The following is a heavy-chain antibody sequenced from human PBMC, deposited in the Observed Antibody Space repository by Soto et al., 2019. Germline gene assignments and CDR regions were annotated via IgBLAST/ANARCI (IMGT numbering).Heavy chain of an antibody. CDR2: IYYSGST. CDR3: ASGGGVVPWFDP. Sequence: QLQLQESGPGLVKPSETLSLTCTVSGGSISSSSYYWGWIRQPPGKGLEWIGSIYYSGSTYYNPSLKSRVTISVDTSKNQFSLKLCSVTAADTAVYYGASGGGVVPWFDPWGQGTLVTVSS. D-gene: IGHD6-6*01. CDR1: GGSISSSSYY. V-gene: IGHV4-39*01. J-gene: IGHJ5*02.